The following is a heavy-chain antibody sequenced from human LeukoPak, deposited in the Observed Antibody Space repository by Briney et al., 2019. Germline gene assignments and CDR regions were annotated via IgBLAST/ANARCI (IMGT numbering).Heavy chain of an antibody. CDR2: INPNSGGT. Sequence: GASVKVSCKASGGTFSNYAISWVRQAPGQGLEWMGRINPNSGGTNYAQKFQGRVTVTRDTSISTAYMELSRLRSDDTAVYFCARAQAGTLGYWGQGTLVTVSS. V-gene: IGHV1-2*06. CDR1: GGTFSNYA. CDR3: ARAQAGTLGY. D-gene: IGHD6-13*01. J-gene: IGHJ4*02.